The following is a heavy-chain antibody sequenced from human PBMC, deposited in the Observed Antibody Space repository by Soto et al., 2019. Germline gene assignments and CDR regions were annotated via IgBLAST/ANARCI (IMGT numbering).Heavy chain of an antibody. J-gene: IGHJ4*02. CDR3: AREVGYGDFSAALLD. V-gene: IGHV1-69*13. CDR2: VISLFGAA. Sequence: ASVKVSCKASGGTFSSHSINWVRQAPGQGLEWMGGVISLFGAANYAHNFKGRVTITADQSTSTAYMELNSLRSDDTAVYYCAREVGYGDFSAALLDWGQGTLVTVSS. D-gene: IGHD4-17*01. CDR1: GGTFSSHS.